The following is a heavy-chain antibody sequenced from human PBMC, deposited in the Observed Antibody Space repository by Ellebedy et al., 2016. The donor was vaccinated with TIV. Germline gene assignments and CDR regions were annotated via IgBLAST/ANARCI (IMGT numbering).Heavy chain of an antibody. V-gene: IGHV4-34*01. CDR3: ARESRGVVLVPGAKYYHHYMDV. D-gene: IGHD2-2*01. Sequence: SETLSLTXAVYGGSFSDNYWSWIRQPPGKGMECIGEIDHSGSTNYNPSLESRVTISLDTSKNQFSLKLNSVTAADTAVYYCARESRGVVLVPGAKYYHHYMDVWGEGSTVTVSS. CDR1: GGSFSDNY. CDR2: IDHSGST. J-gene: IGHJ6*03.